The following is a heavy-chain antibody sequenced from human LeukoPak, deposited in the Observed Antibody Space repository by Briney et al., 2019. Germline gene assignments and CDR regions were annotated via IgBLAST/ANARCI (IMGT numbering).Heavy chain of an antibody. D-gene: IGHD5-24*01. CDR2: IYYSGST. J-gene: IGHJ4*02. CDR1: GGSISSYY. V-gene: IGHV4-59*01. Sequence: SETLSLTCTVSGGSISSYYWSWIRPPPGKGLEWIGYIYYSGSTNYNPSLKSRVTISVDTSKNQFSLKLSSVTAADTAVYYCARVGMATTKGLSFDYWGQGTLVTVSS. CDR3: ARVGMATTKGLSFDY.